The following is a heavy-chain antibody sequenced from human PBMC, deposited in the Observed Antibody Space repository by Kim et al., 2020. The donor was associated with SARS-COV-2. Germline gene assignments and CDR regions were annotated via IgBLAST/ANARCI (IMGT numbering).Heavy chain of an antibody. Sequence: SYADSVKGRFTISRDNSKNTLYLQMNSLRAEDTAVYYCARGTSGSDAFGIWGQGTMVTVSS. J-gene: IGHJ3*02. D-gene: IGHD3-10*01. CDR3: ARGTSGSDAFGI. V-gene: IGHV3-30*01.